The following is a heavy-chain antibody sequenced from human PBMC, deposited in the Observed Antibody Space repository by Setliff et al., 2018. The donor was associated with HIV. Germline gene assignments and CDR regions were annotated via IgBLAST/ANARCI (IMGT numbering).Heavy chain of an antibody. CDR3: ARHVARFDYDTGGYYVSHFDY. D-gene: IGHD3-22*01. V-gene: IGHV4-59*01. CDR2: ISYTGTT. Sequence: SETLSLTCTVSGGSISNYYWSWIRHPPGKGLEWIGYISYTGTTKSNPSLKSLVTISVDTSKNQFSVRLSSVSAADTAVYFCARHVARFDYDTGGYYVSHFDYWGQGTQVTV. CDR1: GGSISNYY. J-gene: IGHJ4*02.